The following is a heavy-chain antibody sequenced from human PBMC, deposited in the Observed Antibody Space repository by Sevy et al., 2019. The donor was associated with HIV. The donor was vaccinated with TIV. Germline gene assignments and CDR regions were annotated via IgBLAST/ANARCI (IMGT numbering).Heavy chain of an antibody. CDR3: AGEGMVRGASEDYYGMDV. Sequence: GGSLRLSCAASGFTFSSYAMHWVRQAPGKGLEWVAVISYDGSNKYYADSVRGRFTISRDNSKNTLYLLMNSLRAEDTAVYYCAGEGMVRGASEDYYGMDVWGQGTTVTVSS. CDR2: ISYDGSNK. D-gene: IGHD3-10*01. J-gene: IGHJ6*02. CDR1: GFTFSSYA. V-gene: IGHV3-30*04.